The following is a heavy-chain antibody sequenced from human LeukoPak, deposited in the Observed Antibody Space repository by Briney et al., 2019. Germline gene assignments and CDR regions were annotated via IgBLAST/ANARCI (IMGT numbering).Heavy chain of an antibody. V-gene: IGHV1-69*13. D-gene: IGHD2-21*02. CDR1: GGTFSSYA. J-gene: IGHJ4*02. CDR3: ARDSAPYCGGDCYSYYDY. CDR2: IIPIFGTA. Sequence: GASVKVSCKASGGTFSSYAISWVRQAPGQALEWMGGIIPIFGTANYAQKFQGRVTITADASTSTAYMELSSLRSEDTAVYYCARDSAPYCGGDCYSYYDYWGQGTLVTVSS.